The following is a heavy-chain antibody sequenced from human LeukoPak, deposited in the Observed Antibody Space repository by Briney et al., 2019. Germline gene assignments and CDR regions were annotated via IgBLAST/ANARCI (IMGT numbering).Heavy chain of an antibody. J-gene: IGHJ4*02. D-gene: IGHD3-22*01. CDR3: ARYYYDSSGSSQYYFDY. Sequence: SETLSLTCTVSGGSISSGGYYWSWIRQHPGKGLEWIGYIYYSGSTYYNPSLKSRVTISVGTSKNQFSLKLSSVTAADTAVYYCARYYYDSSGSSQYYFDYWGQGTLVTVSS. CDR2: IYYSGST. V-gene: IGHV4-31*03. CDR1: GGSISSGGYY.